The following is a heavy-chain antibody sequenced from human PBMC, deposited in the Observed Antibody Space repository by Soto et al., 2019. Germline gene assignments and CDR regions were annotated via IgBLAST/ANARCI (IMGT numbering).Heavy chain of an antibody. V-gene: IGHV1-3*01. J-gene: IGHJ6*02. CDR1: GYSFTKYG. CDR3: ARTDCSSTSCYNYYYYGMDV. CDR2: INPGNGDT. Sequence: PAASVKVSCKTSGYSFTKYGLHWVRQAPGQRLEWMGWINPGNGDTKYSQKFQGRVTITRDTSATTAYMELSSLRSEDSAVFYCARTDCSSTSCYNYYYYGMDVWGQGTTVTVSS. D-gene: IGHD2-2*01.